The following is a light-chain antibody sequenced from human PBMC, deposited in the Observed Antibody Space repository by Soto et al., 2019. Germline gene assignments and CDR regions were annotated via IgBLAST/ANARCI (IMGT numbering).Light chain of an antibody. V-gene: IGKV3-20*01. J-gene: IGKJ5*01. CDR1: QSVSSTY. CDR3: QQFGGSPPIT. Sequence: EIVLTQSPDTLSLSPGERATLSCRASQSVSSTYLAWYQLKPGQAPRLLLHGASSRATGIPDRFSGSGSGTDFTLTINRLEPEDFAVYYCQQFGGSPPITFGQGTRLE. CDR2: GAS.